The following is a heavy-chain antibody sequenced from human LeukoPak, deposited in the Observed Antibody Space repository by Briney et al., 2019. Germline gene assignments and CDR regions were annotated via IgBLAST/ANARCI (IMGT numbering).Heavy chain of an antibody. Sequence: GGSLRLSCAASGFTFSSYGMHWVRQAPGKGLEWVAVISHDGSSTYYADSVKGRFTISRDNSKNTLYLQMNSLRAEDTAVYYCAREYYYDSSGYYPFGAFDIWGQGTMVTVSS. D-gene: IGHD3-22*01. CDR3: AREYYYDSSGYYPFGAFDI. CDR1: GFTFSSYG. J-gene: IGHJ3*02. V-gene: IGHV3-30*03. CDR2: ISHDGSST.